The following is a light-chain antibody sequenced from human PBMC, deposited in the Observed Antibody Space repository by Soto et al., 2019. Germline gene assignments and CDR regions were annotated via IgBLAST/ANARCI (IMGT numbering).Light chain of an antibody. Sequence: DIPMAYSPFPPSASLGDRGPIPFRASQSISNWLAWYQQKPGTAPNLLIYKASTLQGGVPSRFSGSGSGTEFTLTISSLQPDDSATYYCQQYSDNWTFGQGTKV. J-gene: IGKJ1*01. V-gene: IGKV1-5*03. CDR3: QQYSDNWT. CDR1: QSISNW. CDR2: KAS.